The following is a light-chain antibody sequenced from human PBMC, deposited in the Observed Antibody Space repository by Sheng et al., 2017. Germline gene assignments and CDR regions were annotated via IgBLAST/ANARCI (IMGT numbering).Light chain of an antibody. Sequence: QSVLTQPPSVSAAPGQKVTISCSGGNSNIGNSYVSWYQQLPGTAPKLLIYDNNKRPSGIPDRFSASKSGTSATLVITGLQTGDEAEYFCATWDSRLSVVIFGTGTKVTV. CDR2: DNN. CDR3: ATWDSRLSVVI. V-gene: IGLV1-51*01. CDR1: NSNIGNSY. J-gene: IGLJ1*01.